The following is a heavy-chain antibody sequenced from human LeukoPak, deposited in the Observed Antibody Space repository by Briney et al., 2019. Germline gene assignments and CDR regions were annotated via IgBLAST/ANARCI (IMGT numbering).Heavy chain of an antibody. Sequence: GGSLRLSCAASGFTFSSYWMHWVRRAPGKGRVWVSRINSDGSGTTYADCVKGGFTTARDKANNSLYMQMKSVRDEDTGAYYCERGGSPPEAIGDIFDIWGQGRMVTVSS. D-gene: IGHD1-26*01. CDR3: ERGGSPPEAIGDIFDI. J-gene: IGHJ3*02. CDR1: GFTFSSYW. V-gene: IGHV3-74*01. CDR2: INSDGSGT.